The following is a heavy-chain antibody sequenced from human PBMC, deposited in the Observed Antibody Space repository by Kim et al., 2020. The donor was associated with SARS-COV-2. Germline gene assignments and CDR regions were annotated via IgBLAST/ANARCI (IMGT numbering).Heavy chain of an antibody. D-gene: IGHD3-3*01. J-gene: IGHJ4*02. Sequence: GGSLRLSCAASGFTFSSYSMNWVRQAPGKGLEWVSSISSSSSYIYYADSVKGRFTISRDNAKNSLYLQMNSLRADDTAVYYCATSLRFLGYYYFDYWGQGTLVTVSS. CDR2: ISSSSSYI. V-gene: IGHV3-21*01. CDR3: ATSLRFLGYYYFDY. CDR1: GFTFSSYS.